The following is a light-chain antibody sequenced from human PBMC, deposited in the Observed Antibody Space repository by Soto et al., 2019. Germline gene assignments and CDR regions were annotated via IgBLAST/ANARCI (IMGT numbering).Light chain of an antibody. CDR2: GAS. J-gene: IGKJ4*01. V-gene: IGKV3-20*01. Sequence: EIVLTQSPGTLSLSPGERATLSCRASQTVRTNYLAWFQHKPGQATRLLIYGASSRATGIPDRFSGSGSGTEFTLTINRLEPEDFAVYFCQQYSDSPLTFGGGTKVEIK. CDR1: QTVRTNY. CDR3: QQYSDSPLT.